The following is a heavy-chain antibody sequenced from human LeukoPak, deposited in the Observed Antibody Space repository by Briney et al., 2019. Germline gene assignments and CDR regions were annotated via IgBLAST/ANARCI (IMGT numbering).Heavy chain of an antibody. CDR1: GGSISGYY. J-gene: IGHJ4*02. Sequence: SETLSLTCAVSGGSISGYYWTWIRQPAGKGLEWIGRIYTSGTTNYNPSLKSRVTMSLDTSKNQFSLKLTSVTAADTAVYYCARGDRDLGYWGQGTLVTVSS. CDR3: ARGDRDLGY. V-gene: IGHV4-4*07. D-gene: IGHD3-22*01. CDR2: IYTSGTT.